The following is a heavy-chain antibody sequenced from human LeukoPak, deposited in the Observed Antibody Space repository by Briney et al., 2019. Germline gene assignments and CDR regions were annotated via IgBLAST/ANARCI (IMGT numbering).Heavy chain of an antibody. D-gene: IGHD3-10*01. J-gene: IGHJ5*02. CDR2: IYYSGST. CDR1: GGSISSYY. V-gene: IGHV4-59*01. CDR3: ARDNHGSGSYYPWFDP. Sequence: SETLSLTCTVSGGSISSYYWSWIRQPPGKGLEWIGYIYYSGSTKYNPSLKSRVTISLDTSKNQFSLKLSSVTAADTAVYYCARDNHGSGSYYPWFDPWGQGTLVTVSS.